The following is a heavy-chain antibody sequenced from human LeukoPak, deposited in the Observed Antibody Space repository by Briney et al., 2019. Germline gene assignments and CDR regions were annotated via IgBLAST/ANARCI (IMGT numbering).Heavy chain of an antibody. D-gene: IGHD3-22*01. Sequence: PGGSLRLSCAASGFTFSSYWMHWVRQAPGKGLVWVSRINSDGSSTSYADSVKGRFTISRDNSKNTLYLQMNSLRAEDTAVYYCARDSTDSSGYCHYWGQGTLVTVSS. J-gene: IGHJ4*02. V-gene: IGHV3-74*01. CDR3: ARDSTDSSGYCHY. CDR2: INSDGSST. CDR1: GFTFSSYW.